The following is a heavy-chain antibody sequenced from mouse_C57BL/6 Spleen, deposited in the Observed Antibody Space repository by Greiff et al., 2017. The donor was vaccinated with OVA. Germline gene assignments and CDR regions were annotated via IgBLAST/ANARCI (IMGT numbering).Heavy chain of an antibody. CDR3: ARGDYGGRPWFAY. V-gene: IGHV14-3*01. CDR2: IDPANGNT. Sequence: VQLQQSVAELVRPGASVKLSCTASGFNIKNTYMHWVKQRPEQGLEWIGRIDPANGNTKYAPKFQGKATITADTTSNTAYLQLSSLTSEDTAIYYCARGDYGGRPWFAYWGQGTLVTVSA. J-gene: IGHJ3*01. D-gene: IGHD2-4*01. CDR1: GFNIKNTY.